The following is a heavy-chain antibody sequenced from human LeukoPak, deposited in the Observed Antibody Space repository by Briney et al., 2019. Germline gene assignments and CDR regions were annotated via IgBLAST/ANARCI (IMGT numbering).Heavy chain of an antibody. D-gene: IGHD2-2*01. Sequence: GGSLRLSCAASGFTVSSNYMSWVRQAPGKGLEWVSVIYSGGSTYYADSVKGRFTISRDNSKNTLYLQMNSLRAEDTTVYYCAKASGQAGYCSSTSCHYTFDYWGQGTLVTVSS. CDR1: GFTVSSNY. CDR2: IYSGGST. V-gene: IGHV3-66*01. CDR3: AKASGQAGYCSSTSCHYTFDY. J-gene: IGHJ4*02.